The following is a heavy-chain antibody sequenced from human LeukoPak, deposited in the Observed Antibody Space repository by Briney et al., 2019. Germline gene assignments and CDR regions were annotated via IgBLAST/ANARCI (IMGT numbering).Heavy chain of an antibody. CDR2: VKGDGTNI. CDR1: GFNFGNFW. D-gene: IGHD3-16*01. V-gene: IGHV3-7*01. Sequence: GGSLRLSCAASGFNFGNFWMSWIRQAPGRGLQWVATVKGDGTNIHYLDSVNGRFTISRDNARNLLFLQMNRLRAEDTAVYYCAKLLDWGTTYDYWGQGALVTVS. CDR3: AKLLDWGTTYDY. J-gene: IGHJ4*02.